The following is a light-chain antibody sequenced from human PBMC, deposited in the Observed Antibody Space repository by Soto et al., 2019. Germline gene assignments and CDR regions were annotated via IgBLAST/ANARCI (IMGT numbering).Light chain of an antibody. J-gene: IGKJ2*01. CDR3: QQSYSSPYI. Sequence: DIQMTQIPSSLSVSVGDRVTITCRASQSISSYLNWYQQRPGKAPNLLIYAESSLQSGVPSRFSGSGSGTDFTLTISSLQPEDFATYYCQQSYSSPYIFGQGTKLEIK. V-gene: IGKV1-39*01. CDR1: QSISSY. CDR2: AES.